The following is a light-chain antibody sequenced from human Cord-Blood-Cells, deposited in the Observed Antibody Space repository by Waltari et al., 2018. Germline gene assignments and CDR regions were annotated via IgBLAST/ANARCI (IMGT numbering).Light chain of an antibody. CDR1: SLRSYD. Sequence: SSELTQDPAVSVALGQTVRITCQGDSLRSYDASWYQQKPGQAPVLVIYDKNNRPSGIPDRSSGASSGNTGSLTITGAQAEDEADYYCNSRDSSGNHWVFGGGTKLTV. CDR2: DKN. J-gene: IGLJ3*02. V-gene: IGLV3-19*01. CDR3: NSRDSSGNHWV.